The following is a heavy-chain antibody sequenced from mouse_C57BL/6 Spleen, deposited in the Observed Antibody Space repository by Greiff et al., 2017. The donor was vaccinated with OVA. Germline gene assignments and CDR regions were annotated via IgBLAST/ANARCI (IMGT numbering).Heavy chain of an antibody. V-gene: IGHV3-6*01. CDR2: ISYDGSN. J-gene: IGHJ2*01. CDR1: GYSITSGYY. Sequence: EVKLMESGPGLVKPSQSLSLTCSVTGYSITSGYYWNWIRQFPGNKLEWMGYISYDGSNNYNPSLKNRISITRDTSKNQFFLKLNSVTTEDTATYYCARDFVGGYFDYWGQGTTLTVSS. CDR3: ARDFVGGYFDY.